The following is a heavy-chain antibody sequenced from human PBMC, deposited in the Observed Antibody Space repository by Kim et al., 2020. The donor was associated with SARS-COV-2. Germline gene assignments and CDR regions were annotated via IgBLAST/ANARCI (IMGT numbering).Heavy chain of an antibody. J-gene: IGHJ5*02. V-gene: IGHV4-30-2*04. CDR3: ARAIVVPAAIRFDP. Sequence: NPSLKSRVTISVDTSKNQFSLKLSSVTAADTAVYYCARAIVVPAAIRFDPWGQGTLVTVSS. D-gene: IGHD2-2*02.